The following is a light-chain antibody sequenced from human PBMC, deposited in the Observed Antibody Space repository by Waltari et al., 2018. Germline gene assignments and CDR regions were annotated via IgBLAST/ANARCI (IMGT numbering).Light chain of an antibody. CDR3: QQLNIYPWM. V-gene: IGKV1-9*01. J-gene: IGKJ1*01. Sequence: IQLTQSPSSLSASVGDRVTITCRASQGISSYLAWYQQKPGKAPKLLIYAASTLQSGVPSRFSGSGSGTDFTLTISSLQPEDFATYYCQQLNIYPWMFGQGTKVEIK. CDR2: AAS. CDR1: QGISSY.